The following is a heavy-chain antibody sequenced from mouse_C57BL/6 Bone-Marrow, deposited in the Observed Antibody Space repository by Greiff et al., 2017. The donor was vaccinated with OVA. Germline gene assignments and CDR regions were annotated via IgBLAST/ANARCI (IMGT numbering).Heavy chain of an antibody. J-gene: IGHJ3*01. Sequence: QVQLQQPGAELVMPGASVKLSCKASGYTFSSYWMHWVKQRPGQGLEWIGEIDPSDSYTNYNQKFKGKSTLTVDKSSSTAYMQLSSLTSEDSAVYYCARYRYGFAYWGQGTLVTVSA. CDR3: ARYRYGFAY. CDR1: GYTFSSYW. V-gene: IGHV1-69*01. CDR2: IDPSDSYT. D-gene: IGHD1-1*02.